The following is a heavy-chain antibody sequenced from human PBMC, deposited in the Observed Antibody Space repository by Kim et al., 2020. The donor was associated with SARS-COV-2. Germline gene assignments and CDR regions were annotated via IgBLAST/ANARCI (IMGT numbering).Heavy chain of an antibody. CDR2: MNPNSGNT. D-gene: IGHD3-3*01. V-gene: IGHV1-8*01. Sequence: ASVKVSCKASGYTFTSYDINWVRQATGQRLEWMGWMNPNSGNTGYAQKFQGRVTMTRNTSISTAYMELSSLRSEDTAVYYCARGPYYDFWSGYYPAFSDVWGKGTTVTVSS. CDR1: GYTFTSYD. CDR3: ARGPYYDFWSGYYPAFSDV. J-gene: IGHJ6*04.